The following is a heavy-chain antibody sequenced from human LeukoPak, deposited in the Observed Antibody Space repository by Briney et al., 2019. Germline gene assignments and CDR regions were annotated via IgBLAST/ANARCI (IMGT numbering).Heavy chain of an antibody. CDR2: IYHSGST. J-gene: IGHJ3*02. V-gene: IGHV4-59*08. CDR1: GGSISSYY. D-gene: IGHD2-15*01. Sequence: SETLSLTCTVSGGSISSYYWSWIRQPPGKGLEWIGYIYHSGSTNYNPSLKSRVTISVDTSKNQFSLKLSSVTAADTAVYYCARHRWKLYDAFDIWGQGTKVTVSS. CDR3: ARHRWKLYDAFDI.